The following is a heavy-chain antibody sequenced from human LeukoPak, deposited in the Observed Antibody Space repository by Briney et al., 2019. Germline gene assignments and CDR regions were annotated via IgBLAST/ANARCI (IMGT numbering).Heavy chain of an antibody. Sequence: GASVKVSCKVSGYTLTELSMHWVRQAPGKGLEWMGGFDPEDGETIYAQKFQGRVTMTEDTSTDTAYMELSSLRSEDTAVYYCARGEYYYDSSGYSQLDYWGQGTLVTVSS. CDR1: GYTLTELS. V-gene: IGHV1-24*01. CDR3: ARGEYYYDSSGYSQLDY. J-gene: IGHJ4*02. CDR2: FDPEDGET. D-gene: IGHD3-22*01.